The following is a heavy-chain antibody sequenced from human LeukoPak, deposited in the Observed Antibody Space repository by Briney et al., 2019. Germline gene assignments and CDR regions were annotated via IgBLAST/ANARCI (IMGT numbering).Heavy chain of an antibody. J-gene: IGHJ4*02. D-gene: IGHD1-1*01. V-gene: IGHV3-53*01. CDR2: IYSGGNT. CDR1: GFTVSSNY. CDR3: ARLVATTGRLYFDH. Sequence: GGSLRLPCAASGFTVSSNYMGWVRQAPGKGLEYVSVIYSGGNTYYAGSVKGRFTISRDNSKNTVYLQMNSLRAEDTAVFYCARLVATTGRLYFDHWGQGNLVTVSS.